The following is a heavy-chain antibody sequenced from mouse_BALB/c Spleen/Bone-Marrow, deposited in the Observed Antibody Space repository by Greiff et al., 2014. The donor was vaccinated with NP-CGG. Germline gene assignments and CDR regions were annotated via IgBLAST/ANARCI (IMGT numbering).Heavy chain of an antibody. V-gene: IGHV7-1*02. CDR2: SRNKAKYYTT. CDR1: GFTFSDFY. J-gene: IGHJ3*01. D-gene: IGHD2-10*02. CDR3: ARDVGYGNYFVY. Sequence: EVKLVESGGGLVQPGDSLRLSCATSGFTFSDFYMEWVRQPPGKRLEWIAASRNKAKYYTTEYSASVKGRFIVSRDTSQSVLYRQMNALRAEDTAIDYCARDVGYGNYFVYWGQGTLVTVSA.